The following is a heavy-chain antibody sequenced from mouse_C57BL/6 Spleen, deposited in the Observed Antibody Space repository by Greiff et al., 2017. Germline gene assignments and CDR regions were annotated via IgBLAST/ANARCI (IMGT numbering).Heavy chain of an antibody. J-gene: IGHJ3*01. CDR1: GYTFTDYY. CDR3: ARSGSSGGFAY. Sequence: VQLQQSGAELVRPGASVKLSCKASGYTFTDYYINWVKQRPGQGLEWIARIYPGSGNTYYNEKFKGKATLTAEKSSSTAYMQLSSLTSEASAVYFCARSGSSGGFAYWGQGTLVTVSA. CDR2: IYPGSGNT. D-gene: IGHD1-1*01. V-gene: IGHV1-76*01.